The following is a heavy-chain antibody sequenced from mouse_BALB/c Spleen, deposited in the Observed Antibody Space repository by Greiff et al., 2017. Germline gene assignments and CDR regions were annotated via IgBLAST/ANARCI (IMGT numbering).Heavy chain of an antibody. J-gene: IGHJ4*01. CDR3: ARDEGGSDFYAMDY. V-gene: IGHV7-3*02. D-gene: IGHD2-13*01. Sequence: DVMLVESGGGLVQPGGSLRLSCATSGFTFTDYYMSWVRQPPGKALEWLGFIRNKANGYTTEYSASVKGRFTISRDNSQSILYLQMNTLRAEDSATYYCARDEGGSDFYAMDYWGQGTSVTVSS. CDR1: GFTFTDYY. CDR2: IRNKANGYTT.